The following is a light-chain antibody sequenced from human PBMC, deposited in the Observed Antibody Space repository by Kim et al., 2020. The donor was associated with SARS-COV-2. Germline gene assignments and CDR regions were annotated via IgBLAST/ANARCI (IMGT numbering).Light chain of an antibody. CDR2: GNS. CDR3: QSYDSSLSGSV. V-gene: IGLV1-40*01. Sequence: WVTLSCTGSSSNIGAGYDVHWYQQLPGTAPKLLIYGNSNRPSGVPDRFSGSKSGTSASLAITGLQAEDEADYYCQSYDSSLSGSVFGGGTQLTVL. CDR1: SSNIGAGYD. J-gene: IGLJ3*02.